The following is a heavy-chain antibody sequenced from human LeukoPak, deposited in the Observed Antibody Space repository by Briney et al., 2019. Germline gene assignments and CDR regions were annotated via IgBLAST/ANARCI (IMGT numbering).Heavy chain of an antibody. Sequence: TGGSLRLSCAASGFTFSSYNMNWVRQAPGKGLEWVAVISYDGSNKYYADSVKGRFTISRDNSKNTLYLQMNSLRAEDTAVYYCARDLGIAAAFFDYWGQGTLVTVSS. CDR2: ISYDGSNK. J-gene: IGHJ4*02. D-gene: IGHD6-13*01. CDR3: ARDLGIAAAFFDY. CDR1: GFTFSSYN. V-gene: IGHV3-30*03.